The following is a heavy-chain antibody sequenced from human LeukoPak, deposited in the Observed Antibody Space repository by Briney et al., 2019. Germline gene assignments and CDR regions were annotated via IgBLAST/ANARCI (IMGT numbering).Heavy chain of an antibody. V-gene: IGHV1-69*13. J-gene: IGHJ6*03. D-gene: IGHD2-2*01. Sequence: PVKVSCKASGGTFSSYAISWVRQAPGQGLEWMGGIIPIFGTANYAQKFQGRVTITADESTSTAYMELSSLRSEDTAVYYCAASVVPAPKGDYYYYMDVWGKGTTVTVSS. CDR1: GGTFSSYA. CDR2: IIPIFGTA. CDR3: AASVVPAPKGDYYYYMDV.